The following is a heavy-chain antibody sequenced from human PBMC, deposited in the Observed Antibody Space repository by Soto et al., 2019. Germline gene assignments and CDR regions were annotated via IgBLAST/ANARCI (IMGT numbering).Heavy chain of an antibody. Sequence: SETLSLTCTVSGGSISSYYWSWIRQPPGKGLEWIGYIYYSGSTNYNPSLRSRVTISVDTSKNQFSLKLSSVTAADTAVYYCARRYGTTFDYWGQGTLVTVSS. CDR3: ARRYGTTFDY. CDR1: GGSISSYY. J-gene: IGHJ4*02. CDR2: IYYSGST. D-gene: IGHD1-7*01. V-gene: IGHV4-59*01.